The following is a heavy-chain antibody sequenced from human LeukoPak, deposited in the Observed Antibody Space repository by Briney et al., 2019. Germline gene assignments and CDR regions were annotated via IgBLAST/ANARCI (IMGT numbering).Heavy chain of an antibody. V-gene: IGHV3-23*01. CDR1: GFTFSSYA. CDR2: ISGSGGST. D-gene: IGHD3-22*01. Sequence: GGSLRLSCAASGFTFSSYAMSWVRLAPGKGLEWVSAISGSGGSTYYADSVKGRFTISRDNSKNTLYLQMNSLRAEDTAVYYCVRDDDRPDNGLDYWGQGTLVTVSS. J-gene: IGHJ4*02. CDR3: VRDDDRPDNGLDY.